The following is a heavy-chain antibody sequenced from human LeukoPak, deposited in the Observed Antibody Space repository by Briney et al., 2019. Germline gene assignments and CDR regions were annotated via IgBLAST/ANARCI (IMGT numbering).Heavy chain of an antibody. D-gene: IGHD1-1*01. Sequence: SETLSLTCAVYGGSFSGYYWSWIRQPPGKGLEWIGEINHSGSTNYNPSLKSRVTISVDTSKSQFSLKLSSVTAADTAVYYCARLWRAAIDYGGQGILVTVSS. J-gene: IGHJ4*02. V-gene: IGHV4-34*01. CDR2: INHSGST. CDR1: GGSFSGYY. CDR3: ARLWRAAIDY.